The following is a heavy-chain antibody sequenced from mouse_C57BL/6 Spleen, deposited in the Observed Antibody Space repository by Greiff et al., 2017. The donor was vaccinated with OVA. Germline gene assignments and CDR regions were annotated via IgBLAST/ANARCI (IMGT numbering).Heavy chain of an antibody. CDR3: ARGGYDY. D-gene: IGHD1-1*02. Sequence: VQLKQSGPELVKPGASVKIPCKASGYTFTDYNMDWVKQSHGKSLEWIGDINPTNGGTIYNQKFKGKATLTVDKSSSTAYMELRSLTSEDTAVYYCARGGYDYWGQGTTLTVSS. J-gene: IGHJ2*01. CDR1: GYTFTDYN. V-gene: IGHV1-18*01. CDR2: INPTNGGT.